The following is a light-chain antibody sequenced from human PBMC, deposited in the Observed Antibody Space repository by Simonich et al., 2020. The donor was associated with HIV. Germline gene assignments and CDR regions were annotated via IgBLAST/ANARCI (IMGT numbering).Light chain of an antibody. CDR2: GAS. J-gene: IGKJ4*01. CDR3: QQRSNWPLT. Sequence: ETVLTQSPATLSLSPGERATLSCRASQSVSSYLAWYQQKPGQAPRLLIYGASSRATGIPARFSGSGSGTDFTLTISSLEPEDFAVYYCQQRSNWPLTFGGGTKVEIK. V-gene: IGKV3-11*01. CDR1: QSVSSY.